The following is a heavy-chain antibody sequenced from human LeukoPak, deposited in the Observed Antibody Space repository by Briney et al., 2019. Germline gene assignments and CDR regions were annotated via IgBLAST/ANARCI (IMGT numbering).Heavy chain of an antibody. D-gene: IGHD3-9*01. V-gene: IGHV4-39*07. J-gene: IGHJ4*02. Sequence: SETLSLTCTVSGGSISSSRYYWGWIRQSPGKGLEWIGSIYYSGSTYYNPSLKSRLTISVDTSKNQFSLKLSSVTAADTAVYYCAREGPRRYDILTGYPKTFDYWGQGTLVTVSS. CDR2: IYYSGST. CDR1: GGSISSSRYY. CDR3: AREGPRRYDILTGYPKTFDY.